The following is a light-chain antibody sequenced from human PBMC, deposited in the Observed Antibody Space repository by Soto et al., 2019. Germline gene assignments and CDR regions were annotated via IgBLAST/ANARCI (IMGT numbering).Light chain of an antibody. V-gene: IGKV1-6*01. CDR1: QGIRTD. CDR2: DAS. J-gene: IGKJ2*01. Sequence: ALQMTQSPSSLSASVGDRVTITCRASQGIRTDLGWYQQKPGKAPKLLIFDASSLQSGVPSRFSGSGSGTDFTLTISSLQPEDFATYFCLQDYNYPYTFGQGTKLEIK. CDR3: LQDYNYPYT.